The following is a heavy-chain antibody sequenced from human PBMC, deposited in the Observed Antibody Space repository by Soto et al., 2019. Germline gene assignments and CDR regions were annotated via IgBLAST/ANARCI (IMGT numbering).Heavy chain of an antibody. CDR1: GFTFSDHY. Sequence: GESLKNSCAASGFTFSDHYMDWVRQAPGKGLEWVGRIKNKANSYTTEYAAPVKGRFIISRDDSKNSLYLQMNSLRDEDTAVYFCVRDSDFVADMTHGDYWGQGTLVTVSS. CDR3: VRDSDFVADMTHGDY. V-gene: IGHV3-72*01. J-gene: IGHJ4*02. D-gene: IGHD3-3*01. CDR2: IKNKANSYTT.